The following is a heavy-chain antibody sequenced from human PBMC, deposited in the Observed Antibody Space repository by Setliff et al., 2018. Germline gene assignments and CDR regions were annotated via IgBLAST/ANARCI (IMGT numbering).Heavy chain of an antibody. D-gene: IGHD6-19*01. J-gene: IGHJ4*02. CDR1: GGSISSGSYY. CDR3: AGVGVTSGWAY. CDR2: IYTSGST. Sequence: PSETLSLTCTVSGGSISSGSYYWSWIRQPAGKGLEWIGHIYTSGSTNYNPSLKSRVTISVDTSKNQFSLNLNSVTAADTAVYYCAGVGVTSGWAYWGLGTLVTVSS. V-gene: IGHV4-61*09.